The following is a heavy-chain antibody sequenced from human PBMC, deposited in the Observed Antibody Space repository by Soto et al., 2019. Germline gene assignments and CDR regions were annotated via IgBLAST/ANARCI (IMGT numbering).Heavy chain of an antibody. Sequence: QVQLQESGTGLVKPSETLSLTCTVSGGSISSYYWSWIRQPAGKGLEWIGRIYTSGSTNYNPSLKSRVTMSVDTSKNQFFLKLCSVTDADAAVYYCARDRGRRWELIRSTVGGDSSYYFGMGVWGQGTTVTVSS. CDR1: GGSISSYY. D-gene: IGHD1-26*01. J-gene: IGHJ6*02. CDR2: IYTSGST. CDR3: ARDRGRRWELIRSTVGGDSSYYFGMGV. V-gene: IGHV4-4*07.